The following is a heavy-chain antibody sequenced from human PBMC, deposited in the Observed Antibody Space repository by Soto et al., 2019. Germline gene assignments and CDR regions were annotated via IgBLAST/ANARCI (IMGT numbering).Heavy chain of an antibody. CDR1: GFTFSSYA. CDR2: ISYDGSNK. J-gene: IGHJ6*02. D-gene: IGHD3-22*01. V-gene: IGHV3-30-3*01. CDR3: ARIQMIVGALIPLYYYGMDV. Sequence: HPGGSLRLSCAASGFTFSSYAMHWVRQAPGKGLEWVAVISYDGSNKYYADSVKGRFTISRDNSKNTLYLQMNSLRAEDTAVYYCARIQMIVGALIPLYYYGMDVWGQGTTVTVSS.